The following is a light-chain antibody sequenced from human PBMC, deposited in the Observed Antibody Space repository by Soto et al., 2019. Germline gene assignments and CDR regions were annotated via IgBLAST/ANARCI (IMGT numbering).Light chain of an antibody. CDR2: EVS. Sequence: QSVLTQPPSASGSPGQSVTIPGAGTSSDVGHYDYVSWYQQHPGEAPKLIIYEVSKRPSGVPDRCSGSNSGNTASLTVSGLQAEDEADYYCSSYAGSNNYVFGTGTKLTVL. CDR1: SSDVGHYDY. CDR3: SSYAGSNNYV. V-gene: IGLV2-8*01. J-gene: IGLJ1*01.